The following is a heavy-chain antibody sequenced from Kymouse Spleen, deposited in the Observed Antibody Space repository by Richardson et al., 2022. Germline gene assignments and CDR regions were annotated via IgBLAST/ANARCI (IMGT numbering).Heavy chain of an antibody. Sequence: QVQLVESGGGVVQPGRSLRLSCAASGFTFSSYGMHWVRQAPGKGLEWVAVIWYDGSNKYYADSVKGRFTISRDNSKNTLYLQMNSLRAEDTAVYYCARAPTGTNFDYWGQGTLVTVSS. CDR2: IWYDGSNK. D-gene: IGHD1-7*01. CDR1: GFTFSSYG. J-gene: IGHJ4*02. CDR3: ARAPTGTNFDY. V-gene: IGHV3-33*01.